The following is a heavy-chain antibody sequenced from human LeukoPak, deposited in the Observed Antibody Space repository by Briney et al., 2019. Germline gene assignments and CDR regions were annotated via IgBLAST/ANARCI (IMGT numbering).Heavy chain of an antibody. CDR1: GFTFSTYD. D-gene: IGHD2-8*02. Sequence: PGGSLRLSCAASGFTFSTYDMSWVRQAPGKGLVWVAVVRGNGGNTYYSDSVKGRFTLPRDDSKNTLYLEMNSLRTENTAVYYCAKGHWCDNWGQGTLVTVSS. CDR2: VRGNGGNT. V-gene: IGHV3-23*01. CDR3: AKGHWCDN. J-gene: IGHJ4*02.